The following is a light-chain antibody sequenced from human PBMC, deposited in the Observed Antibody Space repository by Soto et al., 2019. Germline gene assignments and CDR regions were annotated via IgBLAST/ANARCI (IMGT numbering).Light chain of an antibody. CDR1: ESVSSN. CDR3: QQYNNWPRT. Sequence: EIVMTQSPATLSVSPGERATLSCRASESVSSNLVWYQQKPGQAPSLLIYGASTRATGIPARFSGSGSGTEFTLTISSLQSEDFAVYYCQQYNNWPRTFGPGTKLEIK. J-gene: IGKJ2*01. V-gene: IGKV3-15*01. CDR2: GAS.